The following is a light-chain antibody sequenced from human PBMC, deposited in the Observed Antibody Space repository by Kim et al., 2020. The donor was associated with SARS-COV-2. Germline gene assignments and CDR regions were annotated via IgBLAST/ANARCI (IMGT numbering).Light chain of an antibody. J-gene: IGLJ2*01. V-gene: IGLV3-21*04. CDR2: YDS. CDR1: NIGTKS. CDR3: QVWDSSTDHRV. Sequence: APGETYRITCGGNNIGTKSVHWYQQKPGQAPVLVIYYDSDRPSGIPERFSGSNSGNTATLTISRVEAGDEADYYCQVWDSSTDHRVFGGGTQLTVL.